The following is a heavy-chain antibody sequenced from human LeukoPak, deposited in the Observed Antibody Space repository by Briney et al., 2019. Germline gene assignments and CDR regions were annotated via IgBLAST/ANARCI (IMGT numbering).Heavy chain of an antibody. CDR2: ISGSGGST. CDR1: GFTFSSYA. Sequence: GSLRLSCAASGFTFSSYAMSWVRQAPGKVLEGVSAISGSGGSTYYADSVKGRFTISRDNSKNTLYLQMNSLRAEDTAVYYCAKDPAGSSGYSYFDYWGQGTLVTVSS. V-gene: IGHV3-23*01. CDR3: AKDPAGSSGYSYFDY. D-gene: IGHD3-22*01. J-gene: IGHJ4*02.